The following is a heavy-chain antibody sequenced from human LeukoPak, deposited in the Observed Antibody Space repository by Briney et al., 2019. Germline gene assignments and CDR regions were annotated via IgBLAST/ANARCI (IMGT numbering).Heavy chain of an antibody. D-gene: IGHD2-15*01. Sequence: PSQTLSLTCTSSGASIRSGDYYWRWIRQPPGKGLELIDYIYAIRRTYYHPSLKSRLTLPVDTSENRSSLKLSSVTATDTAVSYCARDCSGGSCYGAFDIWGQGTTVTVSS. J-gene: IGHJ3*02. V-gene: IGHV4-30-4*01. CDR2: IYAIRRT. CDR1: GASIRSGDYY. CDR3: ARDCSGGSCYGAFDI.